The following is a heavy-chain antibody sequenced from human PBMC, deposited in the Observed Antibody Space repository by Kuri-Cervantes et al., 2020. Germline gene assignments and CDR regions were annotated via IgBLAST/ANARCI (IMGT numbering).Heavy chain of an antibody. Sequence: GESLKISCAASGFTFSSYSMNWVRQAPGKGLEWVSSISSSSSYIYYADSVKGRFTISRDNAKNSLYLQMNSLRAEDTAVYYCARDGDSYGSGSYYNVPHKFDYWGQGTLVTVSS. J-gene: IGHJ4*02. V-gene: IGHV3-21*01. D-gene: IGHD3-10*01. CDR1: GFTFSSYS. CDR2: ISSSSSYI. CDR3: ARDGDSYGSGSYYNVPHKFDY.